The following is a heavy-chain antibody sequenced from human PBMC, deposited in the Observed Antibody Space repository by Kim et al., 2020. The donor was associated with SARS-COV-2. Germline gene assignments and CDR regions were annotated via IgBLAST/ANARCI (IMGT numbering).Heavy chain of an antibody. CDR3: ARVTADYGDPRRQPKINGMDV. D-gene: IGHD4-17*01. V-gene: IGHV4-39*07. Sequence: SETLSLTCTVSGGSISSSSYYWGWIRQPPGKGLEWIGSIYYSGSTYYNPSLKSRVTISVDTSKNQFSLKLSSVTAADTAVYYCARVTADYGDPRRQPKINGMDVWGQGTTVTVSS. J-gene: IGHJ6*02. CDR1: GGSISSSSYY. CDR2: IYYSGST.